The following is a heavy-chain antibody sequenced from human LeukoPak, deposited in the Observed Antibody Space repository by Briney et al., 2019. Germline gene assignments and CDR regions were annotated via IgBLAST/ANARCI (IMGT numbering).Heavy chain of an antibody. CDR3: ARGAYFYGSGINWFDP. CDR1: GVSISSYY. Sequence: SETLSLTCTVSGVSISSYYWSWIRQPAGKGLEWIGRIYTSGSTNYNPSLKSRVTMSVDTSKNQFSLKLSSVTAADTAVYYCARGAYFYGSGINWFDPWGQGTLITVSS. V-gene: IGHV4-4*07. D-gene: IGHD3-10*01. CDR2: IYTSGST. J-gene: IGHJ5*02.